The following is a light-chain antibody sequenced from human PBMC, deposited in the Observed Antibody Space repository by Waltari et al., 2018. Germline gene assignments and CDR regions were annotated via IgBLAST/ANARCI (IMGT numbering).Light chain of an antibody. CDR3: ISYAGSNNLV. CDR2: EVS. Sequence: QSALTQPPSASGSPGQSVTISCTGSSSDVGGYNYVSWYQQYPGKAPKLMIYEVSKRPSGGPGRFSGSKSGNTASLTVSGLQAEDEADYYCISYAGSNNLVFGGGTKVTVL. V-gene: IGLV2-8*01. CDR1: SSDVGGYNY. J-gene: IGLJ2*01.